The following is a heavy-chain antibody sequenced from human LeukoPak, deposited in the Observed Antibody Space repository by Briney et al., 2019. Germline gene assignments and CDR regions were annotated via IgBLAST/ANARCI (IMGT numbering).Heavy chain of an antibody. CDR1: GYTFTGYY. CDR2: INPSSGGT. V-gene: IGHV1-2*02. CDR3: ARGVPAAIFDY. J-gene: IGHJ4*02. Sequence: ASVEVSCKASGYTFTGYYMHWVRQAPGQGLEWMGWINPSSGGTNYAQKFQGRVTMTRDTSISTAYMELSRLRSDDTAVYYCARGVPAAIFDYWGQGTLVTVSS. D-gene: IGHD2-2*01.